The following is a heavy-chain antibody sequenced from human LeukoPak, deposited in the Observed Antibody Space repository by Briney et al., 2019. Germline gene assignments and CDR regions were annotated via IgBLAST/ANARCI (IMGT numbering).Heavy chain of an antibody. J-gene: IGHJ6*02. D-gene: IGHD2-2*01. CDR1: GGSFSDYY. V-gene: IGHV4-34*01. CDR3: ARGPKKGTYQLLHYYYYGMEV. Sequence: PSETLSLTCAVYGGSFSDYYWSWIRQPPGKGLEWIGEINHSGSTNYNPSLKSRVTISVDTSKNQFSLKLSSVTAADTAVYYCARGPKKGTYQLLHYYYYGMEVWGQGTTVTVSS. CDR2: INHSGST.